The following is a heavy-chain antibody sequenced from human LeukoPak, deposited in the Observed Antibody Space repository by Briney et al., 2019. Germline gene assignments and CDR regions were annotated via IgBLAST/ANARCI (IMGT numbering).Heavy chain of an antibody. CDR1: GLTVSANC. D-gene: IGHD1-26*01. CDR2: INSDGDT. V-gene: IGHV3-53*01. Sequence: GGSLRLSCAASGLTVSANCMSWVRQTPGQGLEWVSSINSDGDTYYTDYLKGRFTISSSNSKNRVYLQMNTLTAEDTARYYCASGPLTRIVGSFDIWGPGTLVTVSS. CDR3: ASGPLTRIVGSFDI. J-gene: IGHJ3*02.